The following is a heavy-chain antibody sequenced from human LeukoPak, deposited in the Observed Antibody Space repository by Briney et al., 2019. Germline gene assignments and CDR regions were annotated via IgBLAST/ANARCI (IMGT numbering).Heavy chain of an antibody. CDR1: GFTFSGYA. CDR3: AKERDSRGYFDY. V-gene: IGHV3-23*01. CDR2: ICGSDDNT. J-gene: IGHJ4*02. D-gene: IGHD3-22*01. Sequence: GGSLRLSCAASGFTFSGYAMTWVRQAPGKGLEWVSVICGSDDNTYYADSVKGRFTISRDNSKNTLYLQMNSLRAEDTAVYYCAKERDSRGYFDYWGQGTLVTVSS.